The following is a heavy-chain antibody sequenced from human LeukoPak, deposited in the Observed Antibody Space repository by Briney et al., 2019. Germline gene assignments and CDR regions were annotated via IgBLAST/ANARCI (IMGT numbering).Heavy chain of an antibody. V-gene: IGHV1-69*05. CDR2: IIPIFGTA. CDR1: GGTFSSYA. CDR3: ASAQPRITMVRGVIKAGQAFDI. J-gene: IGHJ3*02. Sequence: ASVKVSCKASGGTFSSYAISWVRQAPGQGLEWMGGIIPIFGTANCAQKFQGRVTITTDESTSTAYMELSSLRSEDTAVYYCASAQPRITMVRGVIKAGQAFDIWGQGTMVTVSS. D-gene: IGHD3-10*01.